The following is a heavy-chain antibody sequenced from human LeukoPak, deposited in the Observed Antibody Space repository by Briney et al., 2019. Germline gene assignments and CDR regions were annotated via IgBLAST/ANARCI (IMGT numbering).Heavy chain of an antibody. Sequence: SETLSLTCAVSGGSISSGGYSWSWIRQPPGEGLEWIAYISDIGSINYNPSLKSRVTISLDTFKNQLSLKLRSVTAADTAVYYCAGHHPRNTVDFWGQGTLVTVSS. CDR2: ISDIGSI. V-gene: IGHV4-61*08. CDR1: GGSISSGGYS. D-gene: IGHD2/OR15-2a*01. CDR3: AGHHPRNTVDF. J-gene: IGHJ4*02.